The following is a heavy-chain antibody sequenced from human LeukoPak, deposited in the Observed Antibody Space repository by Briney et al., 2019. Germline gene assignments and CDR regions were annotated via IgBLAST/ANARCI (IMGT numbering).Heavy chain of an antibody. CDR1: GYSLSSGYS. Sequence: SETLSLTCAVSGYSLSSGYSWGWTRQPQGRGWEWFRITYHSGRAYYNPSLKSRVTISVDTSKKQFSLKLSSVTAADTAVYYCARILWAYCSGHSCPDAFDIWGQGTMVTVSS. J-gene: IGHJ3*02. CDR3: ARILWAYCSGHSCPDAFDI. CDR2: TYHSGRA. D-gene: IGHD2-15*01. V-gene: IGHV4-38-2*01.